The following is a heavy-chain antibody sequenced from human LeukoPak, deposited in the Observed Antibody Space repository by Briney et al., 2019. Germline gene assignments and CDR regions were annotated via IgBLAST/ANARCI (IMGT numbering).Heavy chain of an antibody. CDR1: GFTFSSYA. CDR3: AKGTLRSNHYYYYYGMDV. D-gene: IGHD1/OR15-1a*01. Sequence: GGSLRLSCAASGFTFSSYAMSWVRQAPGKGLEWVSAISGSGGSTYYADSVKGRFTISRDNSKNTLYLQMYSLRAEDTAVYYCAKGTLRSNHYYYYYGMDVWGQGTTVTVSS. J-gene: IGHJ6*02. CDR2: ISGSGGST. V-gene: IGHV3-23*01.